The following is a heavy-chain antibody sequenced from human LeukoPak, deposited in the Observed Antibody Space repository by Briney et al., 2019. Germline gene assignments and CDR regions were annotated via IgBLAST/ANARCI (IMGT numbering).Heavy chain of an antibody. CDR3: ARGVYGSEKGGPDY. D-gene: IGHD3-10*01. Sequence: SQTLSLTCTVSGGSISSGTYYWSWVRQHPGKGLEWIGYIYTSGSAYYNPSLKSRVTISVDTSKNQFSLKLASVTAADTAVYYCARGVYGSEKGGPDYWGQGTLVTVSS. CDR1: GGSISSGTYY. CDR2: IYTSGSA. J-gene: IGHJ4*02. V-gene: IGHV4-31*03.